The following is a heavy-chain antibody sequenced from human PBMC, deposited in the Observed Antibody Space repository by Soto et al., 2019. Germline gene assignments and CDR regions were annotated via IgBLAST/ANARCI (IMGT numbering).Heavy chain of an antibody. CDR1: GGTFSRYV. D-gene: IGHD3-22*01. Sequence: QVQLVQSGAEVKKPGSSVKVSCKASGGTFSRYVISWVRQAPGQGLEWMGGIIPIFGTANYAQKFQGRVTITADEPTSTAYMELSSLRSEDTAVYYCARDPPSHYYDSSGYTDYWGQGTLVTVSS. J-gene: IGHJ4*02. V-gene: IGHV1-69*12. CDR3: ARDPPSHYYDSSGYTDY. CDR2: IIPIFGTA.